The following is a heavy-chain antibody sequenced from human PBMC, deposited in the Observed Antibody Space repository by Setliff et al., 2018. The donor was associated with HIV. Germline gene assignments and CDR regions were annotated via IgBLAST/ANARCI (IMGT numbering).Heavy chain of an antibody. CDR1: GFVFSDHS. CDR2: ISGSGVNS. D-gene: IGHD3-9*01. J-gene: IGHJ4*02. Sequence: AGGSLRLSCAASGFVFSDHSFHWVRQAPGKGLEWISGISGSGVNSYYADSVKGRFTISRDNSKNTVYLQMNSLRAEDTAVYYCAKTSNTGYLFCSDYWGQGTLVTVSS. V-gene: IGHV3-23*01. CDR3: AKTSNTGYLFCSDY.